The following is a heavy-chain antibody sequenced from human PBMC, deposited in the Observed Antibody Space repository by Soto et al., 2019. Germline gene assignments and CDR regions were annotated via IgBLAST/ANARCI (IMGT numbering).Heavy chain of an antibody. V-gene: IGHV3-23*01. CDR1: GYTFSTTA. CDR2: INDIATTT. D-gene: IGHD3-10*01. J-gene: IGHJ6*03. CDR3: VRFRGCGHYSSYSMDV. Sequence: EVQLLQSGGGLEPTGGSLRLSCVASGYTFSTTAVTWVRQAPGKGLEWVSSINDIATTTFYADSVKGRFTISRDNSKNTLYLQMNSLTAEDTAVYYCVRFRGCGHYSSYSMDVWGKGTTVAVSS.